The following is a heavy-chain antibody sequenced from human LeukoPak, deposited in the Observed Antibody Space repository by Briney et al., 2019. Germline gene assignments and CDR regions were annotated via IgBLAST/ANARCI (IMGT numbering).Heavy chain of an antibody. CDR2: ITDNGGIT. J-gene: IGHJ5*02. V-gene: IGHV3-23*01. CDR3: VRRVVGATSRWFDP. CDR1: GFTFNNYA. D-gene: IGHD1-26*01. Sequence: PGGSLRLSCAGSGFTFNNYAMSWVRQPPGKGLEWVSIITDNGGITYYGDSVKGRFTISRDNSKNTPYLQMNSLTAEDTAVYYCVRRVVGATSRWFDPWGQGTLVTVSS.